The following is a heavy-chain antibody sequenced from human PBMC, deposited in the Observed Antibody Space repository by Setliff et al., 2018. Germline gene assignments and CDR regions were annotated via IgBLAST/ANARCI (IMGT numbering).Heavy chain of an antibody. V-gene: IGHV1-8*02. CDR1: GYTFTSYD. CDR2: MNPNSGNT. CDR3: AYDSSGYYPGY. J-gene: IGHJ4*02. Sequence: ASVKVSCKASGYTFTSYDINWVRQATGQGLEWMGWMNPNSGNTGYAQKFQGRVTMTMDTSTGTAYMELRSLRSDDTAVYICAYDSSGYYPGYWGQGTLVTVSS. D-gene: IGHD3-22*01.